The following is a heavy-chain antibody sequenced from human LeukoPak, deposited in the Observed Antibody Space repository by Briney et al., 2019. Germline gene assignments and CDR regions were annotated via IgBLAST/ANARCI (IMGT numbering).Heavy chain of an antibody. Sequence: PGGSLRLSCAASGFTFSDYYMSWIRQAPGKGLEWVSYISSSGSTIYYADSAKGRPTISRDNAKNSLYLQMNSLRAEDTAVYYCARGPDFWSGYYAYWGQGTLVTVSS. J-gene: IGHJ4*02. CDR2: ISSSGSTI. CDR3: ARGPDFWSGYYAY. CDR1: GFTFSDYY. V-gene: IGHV3-11*01. D-gene: IGHD3-3*01.